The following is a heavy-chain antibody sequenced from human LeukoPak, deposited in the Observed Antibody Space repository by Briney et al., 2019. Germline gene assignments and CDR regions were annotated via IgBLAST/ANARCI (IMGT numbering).Heavy chain of an antibody. CDR2: LCCSDINT. Sequence: QSGGSLRLSCVASGFIFSTCAMNWVRQALGKGLEWVSNLCCSDINTYYADSVKGRFTISRDISKNTLYLQMSSLRAGDTAVYYCARSPYCTNGVCYIPVYFDYWGQGTLVTVSS. J-gene: IGHJ4*02. CDR3: ARSPYCTNGVCYIPVYFDY. D-gene: IGHD2-8*01. V-gene: IGHV3-23*01. CDR1: GFIFSTCA.